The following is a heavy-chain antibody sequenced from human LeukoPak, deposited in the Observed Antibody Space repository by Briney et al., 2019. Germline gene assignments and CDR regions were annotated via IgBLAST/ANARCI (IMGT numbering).Heavy chain of an antibody. Sequence: ASVKVSCKASGGTFISYAISWVRQAPGQGLEWMGRIVPIFGTANCAQKFQGRVTITTDESTSTAYMELSSLRSEDTAVYYCARDRGYSQGEYYYYMDVWGKGTTVTVSS. CDR1: GGTFISYA. J-gene: IGHJ6*03. D-gene: IGHD5-18*01. V-gene: IGHV1-69*05. CDR3: ARDRGYSQGEYYYYMDV. CDR2: IVPIFGTA.